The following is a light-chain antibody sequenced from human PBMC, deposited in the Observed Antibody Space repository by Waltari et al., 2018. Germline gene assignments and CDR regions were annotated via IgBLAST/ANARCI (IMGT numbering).Light chain of an antibody. V-gene: IGKV3-15*01. CDR1: QTVRSN. Sequence: EIVMKQSPATLSVSPGERATLSCRTSQTVRSNLAWYLQKPAQAPRLLIYDASTRATGIPARFSGSGCGTEFALTISNLQSEDFAVYYCQQYNDWPLTFGGGTTVEIK. J-gene: IGKJ4*01. CDR2: DAS. CDR3: QQYNDWPLT.